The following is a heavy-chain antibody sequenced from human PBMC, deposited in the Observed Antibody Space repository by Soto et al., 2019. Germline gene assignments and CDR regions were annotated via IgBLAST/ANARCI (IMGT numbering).Heavy chain of an antibody. D-gene: IGHD2-15*01. Sequence: ASVKVSCKASGGTFSSYAISWVRQAPGQGLEWMGWISANNGKTNYAQKLQGRVTMTTDKSTSTAYMELRSLRSDDTAVYYCARGYRYYYYYYMDVWGKGTTVTVSS. CDR1: GGTFSSYA. V-gene: IGHV1-18*01. CDR3: ARGYRYYYYYYMDV. CDR2: ISANNGKT. J-gene: IGHJ6*03.